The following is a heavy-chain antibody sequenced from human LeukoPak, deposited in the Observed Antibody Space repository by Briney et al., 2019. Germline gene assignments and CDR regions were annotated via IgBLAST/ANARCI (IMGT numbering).Heavy chain of an antibody. V-gene: IGHV4-59*08. D-gene: IGHD3-22*01. Sequence: SETLSLTCTVSGGSISSYYWSWIRQPPGKGLEWIGYIYYSGSTNYNPSLKSRVTISVDTSKNQFSLKLSSVTAADTAVYYCARGGYYDSSGYPPLDYWGQGTLVTVSS. CDR2: IYYSGST. J-gene: IGHJ4*02. CDR3: ARGGYYDSSGYPPLDY. CDR1: GGSISSYY.